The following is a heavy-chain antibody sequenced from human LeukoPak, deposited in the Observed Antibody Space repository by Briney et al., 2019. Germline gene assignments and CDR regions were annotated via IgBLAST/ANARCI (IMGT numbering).Heavy chain of an antibody. J-gene: IGHJ6*03. CDR1: GFTVSSNY. CDR3: ARVKAGYYYYMDV. CDR2: IYSGGST. Sequence: GGSLRLSCAASGFTVSSNYMSWVRQAPGKGLEWVSVIYSGGSTYYADSVKGRFTTSRDNSKNTLYLQMNSLRAEDTAMYYCARVKAGYYYYMDVWGKGTTVTVSS. D-gene: IGHD3-10*01. V-gene: IGHV3-53*01.